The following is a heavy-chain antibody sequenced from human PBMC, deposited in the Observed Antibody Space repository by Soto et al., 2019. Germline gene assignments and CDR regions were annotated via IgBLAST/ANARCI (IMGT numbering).Heavy chain of an antibody. Sequence: SETLSLTCTVSGGSIISYYLSWIRQPPGKGLEWIGYIYYSGSTNYNPSLKSRVTISVDTSKNQFSLKLSSVTAADTAVYYCARVRVIGGTIFDYWGQGTLVTVSS. J-gene: IGHJ4*02. CDR1: GGSIISYY. D-gene: IGHD2-15*01. V-gene: IGHV4-59*01. CDR3: ARVRVIGGTIFDY. CDR2: IYYSGST.